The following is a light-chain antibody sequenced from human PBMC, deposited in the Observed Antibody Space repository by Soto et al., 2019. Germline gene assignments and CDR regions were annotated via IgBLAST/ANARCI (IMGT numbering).Light chain of an antibody. CDR1: SSNIGAGYD. CDR3: QSYDSSLSDVV. Sequence: QSVLTQPPSVSGAPGRRVTISCTGSSSNIGAGYDVHWYQQLPGTAPKLLIYGNSNRPSGVPDRFSGSKSGTSASLAITGLQAEDGADYYCQSYDSSLSDVVFGGGTKVTVL. V-gene: IGLV1-40*01. CDR2: GNS. J-gene: IGLJ2*01.